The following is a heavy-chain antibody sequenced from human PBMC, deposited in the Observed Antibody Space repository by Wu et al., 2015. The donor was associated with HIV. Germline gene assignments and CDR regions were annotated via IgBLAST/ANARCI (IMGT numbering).Heavy chain of an antibody. CDR1: GDGFRGYA. CDR2: INPPFQTT. D-gene: IGHD6-19*01. J-gene: IGHJ6*02. CDR3: ARNTDSVATSLYSLGV. V-gene: IGHV1-69*05. Sequence: QVQLVQFGAEVKKPGSSVKVICKASGDGFRGYAISWVRQAPGQGLEWMGGINPPFQTTKHAQKFQGRLRITTDESKTTAYLELNSLKSEDTAVYYCARNTDSVATSLYSLGVWGPGTTVIVSS.